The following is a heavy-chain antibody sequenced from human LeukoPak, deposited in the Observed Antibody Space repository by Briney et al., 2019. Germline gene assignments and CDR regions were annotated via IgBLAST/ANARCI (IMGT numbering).Heavy chain of an antibody. V-gene: IGHV3-30*18. CDR2: ISDDGSKT. J-gene: IGHJ4*02. CDR1: GLSFSRYG. D-gene: IGHD4-17*01. CDR3: AKDSLAWGDYGRGRLNY. Sequence: GKSLRLSCAASGLSFSRYGMHWVRQAPGKGLEWVAVISDDGSKTYYAESVKGRFTISRDNFNNTLFLQMNSLKTDDTAVYYCAKDSLAWGDYGRGRLNYWGQGTLLTVSS.